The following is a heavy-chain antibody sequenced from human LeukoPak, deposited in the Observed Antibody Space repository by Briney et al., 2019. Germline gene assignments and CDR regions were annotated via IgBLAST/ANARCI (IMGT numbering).Heavy chain of an antibody. J-gene: IGHJ4*02. V-gene: IGHV1-8*01. CDR3: ARQTYYYDSSGYPTIDY. CDR2: MNPNSGNT. D-gene: IGHD3-22*01. Sequence: ASVKVSCKVSGYTLTELSMHWVRQATGQGLEWMGWMNPNSGNTGYAQKFQGRVTMTRNTSISTAYMELSSLRSEDTAVYYCARQTYYYDSSGYPTIDYWGQGTLVTVSS. CDR1: GYTLTELS.